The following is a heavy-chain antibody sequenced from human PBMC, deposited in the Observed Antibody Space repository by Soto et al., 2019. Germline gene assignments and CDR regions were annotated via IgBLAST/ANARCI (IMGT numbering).Heavy chain of an antibody. D-gene: IGHD2-15*01. J-gene: IGHJ4*02. CDR3: ARDYGHDCSGGNCYFYF. Sequence: SVKVSCKASGGTFSRHAINWVRQAPGHGLQWMGGIVPLFGTANYAQKFQGRVTITADESTSTAHMELRSLRSEDTAVYYCARDYGHDCSGGNCYFYFWGQGTLVTVPS. V-gene: IGHV1-69*13. CDR2: IVPLFGTA. CDR1: GGTFSRHA.